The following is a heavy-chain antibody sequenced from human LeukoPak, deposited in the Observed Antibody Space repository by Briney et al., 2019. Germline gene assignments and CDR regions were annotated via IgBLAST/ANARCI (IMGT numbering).Heavy chain of an antibody. CDR1: GGSISSYY. D-gene: IGHD3-10*01. J-gene: IGHJ3*02. CDR2: IYYSGST. CDR3: ARLIWFGSASDI. Sequence: SETLSLTCTVSGGSISSYYWSWIRQPPGKGLEWIGYIYYSGSTNYNPSLKSRVTISVDTSKNQFSLKLSSVAAADTAVYYCARLIWFGSASDIWGQGTMVTVSS. V-gene: IGHV4-59*08.